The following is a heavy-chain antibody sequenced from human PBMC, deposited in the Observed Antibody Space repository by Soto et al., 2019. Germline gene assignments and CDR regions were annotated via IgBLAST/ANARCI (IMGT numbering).Heavy chain of an antibody. CDR1: GFTFGSYG. CDR2: IWYEASNK. D-gene: IGHD4-17*01. Sequence: QVQLVESGGGVVQHGRSLRLSCAASGFTFGSYGMHWVRQAPGKGLEWVAVIWYEASNKYYADSVKGRFTISRDNSKNTLYLQMNSLRAEDTAVYYCARDDTVTTSDAFDIWGQGTMVTVSS. CDR3: ARDDTVTTSDAFDI. J-gene: IGHJ3*02. V-gene: IGHV3-33*01.